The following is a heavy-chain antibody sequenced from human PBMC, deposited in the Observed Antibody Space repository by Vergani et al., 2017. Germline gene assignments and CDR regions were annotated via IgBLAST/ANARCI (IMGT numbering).Heavy chain of an antibody. D-gene: IGHD1-1*01. CDR3: ARDTGTPYYYGMDV. J-gene: IGHJ6*02. V-gene: IGHV3-20*01. CDR2: INWNGGST. Sequence: EVQLVESGGGVVRPGGSLRLSCAASGFTFDDYGMSWVRQAPGKGLEWVSGINWNGGSTGYADSVKGRFTISRDNAKNSLYLQMHSLRGEDTALYHCARDTGTPYYYGMDVWGQGTTVTVSS. CDR1: GFTFDDYG.